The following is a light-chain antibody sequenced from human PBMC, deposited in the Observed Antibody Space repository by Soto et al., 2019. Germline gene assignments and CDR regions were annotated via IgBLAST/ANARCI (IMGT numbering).Light chain of an antibody. CDR3: QQYNNWPPHT. V-gene: IGKV3-15*01. CDR2: GAS. CDR1: QSVSNN. Sequence: EIVMTQSPATLPVSPGERATLSCRASQSVSNNLAWYQQKPGQAPRLLIYGASTRATAIPARFSGSGSGTEFTLTISSLQSEDFAVYYCQQYNNWPPHTFGQETKVDIK. J-gene: IGKJ2*01.